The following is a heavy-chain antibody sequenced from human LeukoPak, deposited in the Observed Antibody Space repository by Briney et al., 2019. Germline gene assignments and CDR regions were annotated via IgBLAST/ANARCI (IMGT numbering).Heavy chain of an antibody. CDR2: IFRDGTT. CDR1: SFSVSGDY. CDR3: ATGYSSSWYSYYYYYGMDV. V-gene: IGHV3-66*01. Sequence: GGSLRLSCAASSFSVSGDYMNWVRQAPGKGLEWVSVIFRDGTTHYADAVKGRFTISRDNSKNTLYLQMNSLRAEDTAVYYCATGYSSSWYSYYYYYGMDVWGQGTTVTVSS. D-gene: IGHD6-13*01. J-gene: IGHJ6*02.